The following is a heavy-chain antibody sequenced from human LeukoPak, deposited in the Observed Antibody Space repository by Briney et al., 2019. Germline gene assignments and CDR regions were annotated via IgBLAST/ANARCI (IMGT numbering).Heavy chain of an antibody. J-gene: IGHJ4*02. CDR2: IYHSGST. V-gene: IGHV4-39*07. CDR1: GGSISSSSYY. D-gene: IGHD3-10*01. Sequence: SETLSLTCTVSGGSISSSSYYWGWIRRPPGRGLEWFGSIYHSGSTNYNPSLKSRLTTSVDSSKNHFSLKLTSVTAADTAVYYCARAPPYGSGSYYVDYWGQGTLVTVSS. CDR3: ARAPPYGSGSYYVDY.